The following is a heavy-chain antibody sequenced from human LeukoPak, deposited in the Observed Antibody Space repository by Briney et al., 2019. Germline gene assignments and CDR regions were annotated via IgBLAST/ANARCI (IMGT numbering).Heavy chain of an antibody. J-gene: IGHJ3*02. CDR3: AKDAGIAAGWGAFDI. CDR1: GFTFDDYA. Sequence: GRSLRLSCAASGFTFDDYAMHWVRQAPGKCLEWVSGISWNSGSIGYADSVKDRFTISRDNAKNSLYLQMNSLRAEDMALYYCAKDAGIAAGWGAFDIWGQGTMVTVSS. V-gene: IGHV3-9*03. CDR2: ISWNSGSI. D-gene: IGHD6-13*01.